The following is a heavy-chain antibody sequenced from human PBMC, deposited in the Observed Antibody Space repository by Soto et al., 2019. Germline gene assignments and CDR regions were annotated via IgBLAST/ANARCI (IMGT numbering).Heavy chain of an antibody. D-gene: IGHD3-22*01. CDR2: ISPYNDDT. J-gene: IGHJ5*02. V-gene: IGHV1-18*01. CDR1: GYTFINYG. CDR3: AGDPDSHYNDSHASSYP. Sequence: ASVKVSCKTSGYTFINYGISWVRQAPGQGPEWMGWISPYNDDTKYAQKFQGRVTMTTDTSTSTAYMEMRSLRSDDTAVYYCAGDPDSHYNDSHASSYPWGQGTLVTVSS.